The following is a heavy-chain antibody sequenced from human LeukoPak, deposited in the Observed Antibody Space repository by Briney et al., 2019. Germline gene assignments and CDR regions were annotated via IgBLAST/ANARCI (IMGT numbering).Heavy chain of an antibody. V-gene: IGHV4-59*01. CDR2: IYYSGST. J-gene: IGHJ4*02. D-gene: IGHD6-13*01. Sequence: SETLSLTCTVSGGTINSYYWSWIRQPPGKGLEWIGYIYYSGSTNYSPSLKSRVTISVDTSKNQFSLKLSSVTAADAAVYYCASSGSFRQQLIKWGQGTLVTVSS. CDR1: GGTINSYY. CDR3: ASSGSFRQQLIK.